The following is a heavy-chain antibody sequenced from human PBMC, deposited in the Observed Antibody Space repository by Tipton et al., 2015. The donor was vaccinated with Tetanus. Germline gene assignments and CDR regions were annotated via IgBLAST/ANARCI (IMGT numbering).Heavy chain of an antibody. J-gene: IGHJ4*02. V-gene: IGHV3-23*01. CDR1: GFTFSSYG. Sequence: SLRLSCAASGFTFSSYGMHWVRQAPGKGLEWVSAISGSGGSTYYADSVKGRFTISRDNSKNTLYLQMNSLRAEDTAVYYCATPERSSGWFDYWGQGTLVTVSS. CDR3: ATPERSSGWFDY. CDR2: ISGSGGST. D-gene: IGHD6-19*01.